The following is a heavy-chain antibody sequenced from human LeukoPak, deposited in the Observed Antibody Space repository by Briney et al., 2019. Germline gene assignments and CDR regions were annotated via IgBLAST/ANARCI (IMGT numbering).Heavy chain of an antibody. D-gene: IGHD4-23*01. Sequence: PSETLSLTCAVHGGSFNGYYWNWIRQPPGKGLEWIGEINQSGGTNYNPSLKSRVTISVDTSKNQFSLKLSSVTAADTAVYYCARVDQSVRWGYYYYYMDVWGKGTTVTISS. CDR3: ARVDQSVRWGYYYYYMDV. V-gene: IGHV4-34*01. J-gene: IGHJ6*03. CDR1: GGSFNGYY. CDR2: INQSGGT.